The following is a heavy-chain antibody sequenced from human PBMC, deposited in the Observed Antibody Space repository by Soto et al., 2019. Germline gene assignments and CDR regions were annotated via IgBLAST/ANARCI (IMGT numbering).Heavy chain of an antibody. J-gene: IGHJ6*02. CDR3: ACIFSGGYGYGFYYYGMDV. Sequence: PSETLSLTCTVSGGSISSSSYYWGWIRQPPGKGLEWIGSIYYSGSTYYNPSLKSRDTISVDTSKNQFSLKLSSVTAADTAVYYCACIFSGGYGYGFYYYGMDVWGQGTTVTVSS. CDR1: GGSISSSSYY. V-gene: IGHV4-39*01. D-gene: IGHD5-18*01. CDR2: IYYSGST.